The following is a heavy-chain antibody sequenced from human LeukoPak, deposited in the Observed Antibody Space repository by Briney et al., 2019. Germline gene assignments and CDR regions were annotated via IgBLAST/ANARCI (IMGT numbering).Heavy chain of an antibody. J-gene: IGHJ4*02. CDR3: AKDGSRVDYYGSGSPGWYFDY. CDR1: GFTFSSYA. Sequence: GGSLRLSCAASGFTFSSYAMSWVRQAPGKGLEWVSAIIGSVGSTYYADSVKGRFTISTDNSKNTLYLQMNSLRAEDTAVYYCAKDGSRVDYYGSGSPGWYFDYWGQGDLVTASS. CDR2: IIGSVGST. D-gene: IGHD3-10*01. V-gene: IGHV3-23*01.